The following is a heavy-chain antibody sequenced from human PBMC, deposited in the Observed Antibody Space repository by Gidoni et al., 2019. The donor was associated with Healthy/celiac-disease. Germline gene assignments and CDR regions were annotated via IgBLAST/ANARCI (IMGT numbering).Heavy chain of an antibody. CDR1: GFTFSSYA. J-gene: IGHJ4*02. Sequence: EVQLLESGGGLVQPGGSLRLPCAASGFTFSSYAMSWVRQAPGKGLEWVSAISGSGGSTYYADSVKGRFTIARDNSKNTLYLQMNSLRAEDTAVYYCAKDSGVWFGELLPFDYWGQGTLVTVSS. CDR3: AKDSGVWFGELLPFDY. CDR2: ISGSGGST. V-gene: IGHV3-23*01. D-gene: IGHD3-10*01.